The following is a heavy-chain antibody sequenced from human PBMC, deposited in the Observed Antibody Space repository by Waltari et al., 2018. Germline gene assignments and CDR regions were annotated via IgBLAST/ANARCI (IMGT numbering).Heavy chain of an antibody. V-gene: IGHV2-70*20. CDR2: IDWYDDK. J-gene: IGHJ6*02. CDR1: GFSLTTTGMC. CDR3: AQMKEKYYYYGMDV. Sequence: QVTLRESGPALVKPTQTLTLTCTFSGFSLTTTGMCVSWVRQPPGKALEWLALIDWYDDKYYSTSLKTRLTISKDTSKNQVVLTMTNMDPVDTATYYCAQMKEKYYYYGMDVWGQGTTVTVSS.